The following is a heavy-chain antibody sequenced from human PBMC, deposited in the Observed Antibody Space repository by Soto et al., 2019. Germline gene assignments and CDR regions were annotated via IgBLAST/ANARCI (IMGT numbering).Heavy chain of an antibody. CDR2: ISYDGSNK. D-gene: IGHD3-22*01. CDR1: GFTFSSYG. J-gene: IGHJ4*02. V-gene: IGHV3-30*18. CDR3: AKDPAYDSSGPLDY. Sequence: GGSLRLSCAASGFTFSSYGMHWVRQAPGKGLEWVAVISYDGSNKYYADSVKGRFTISRDNSKNTLYLQMNSLRAEDTAVYYCAKDPAYDSSGPLDYWGQGTLVTVSS.